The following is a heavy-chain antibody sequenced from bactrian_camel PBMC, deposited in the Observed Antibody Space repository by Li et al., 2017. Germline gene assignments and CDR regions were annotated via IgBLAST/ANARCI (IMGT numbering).Heavy chain of an antibody. CDR2: IASAGSNP. V-gene: IGHV3-2*01. D-gene: IGHD1*01. J-gene: IGHJ4*01. Sequence: HVQLVESGGGLVQPGGSLTLSCAASGFPFSSVTLTWVRQTPGKGLEWVSRIASAGSNPSYADTVQGRFTISRDNAKNTVYLQMNSLKSEDTALYYCATVSVSYGSFLYWGQGTQVTVS. CDR3: ATVSVSYGSFLY. CDR1: GFPFSSVT.